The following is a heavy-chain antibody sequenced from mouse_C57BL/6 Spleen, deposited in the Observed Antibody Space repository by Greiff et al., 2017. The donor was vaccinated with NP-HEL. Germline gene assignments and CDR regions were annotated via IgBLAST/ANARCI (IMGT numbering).Heavy chain of an antibody. Sequence: EVKVVESGGGLVKPGGSLKLSCAASGFTFSSYAMSWVRQTPEKRLEWVATISDGGSYTYYPDNVKGRFTISRDNAKNNLYLQMSHLKSEDTAMYYCARASSGTYAMDYWGQGTSVTVSS. D-gene: IGHD3-1*01. CDR2: ISDGGSYT. J-gene: IGHJ4*01. CDR3: ARASSGTYAMDY. V-gene: IGHV5-4*03. CDR1: GFTFSSYA.